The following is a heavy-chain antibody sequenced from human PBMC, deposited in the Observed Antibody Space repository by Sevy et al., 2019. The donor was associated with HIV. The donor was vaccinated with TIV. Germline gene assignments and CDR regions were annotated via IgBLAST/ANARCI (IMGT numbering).Heavy chain of an antibody. J-gene: IGHJ4*02. CDR3: ARAGTGSYRAYFDY. CDR2: LYSGGST. D-gene: IGHD1-26*01. V-gene: IGHV3-53*01. Sequence: GGSLRLSCAASEFTVSNSYMSWVRQAPGKGLEWVSILYSGGSTYYAASVKGRFAVSRDNSKNTLYLQMNSLRAEDTAVYYCARAGTGSYRAYFDYWGQGTLVTVSS. CDR1: EFTVSNSY.